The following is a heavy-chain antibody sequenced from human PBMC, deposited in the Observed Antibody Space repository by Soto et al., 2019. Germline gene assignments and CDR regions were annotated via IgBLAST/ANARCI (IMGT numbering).Heavy chain of an antibody. J-gene: IGHJ4*02. CDR1: GFSLSTSGVG. V-gene: IGHV2-5*02. D-gene: IGHD1-1*01. CDR3: AHRGLWDGTFDY. CDR2: IYWDDDK. Sequence: QITLKESGPTLVKPTQTLTLTCTFSGFSLSTSGVGVGWIRQPPGKALEWLALIYWDDDKRYSPSLKSRLTITKDTSKNQVVLTMNNMDPVDTDTYYCAHRGLWDGTFDYWGQGTLVTVSS.